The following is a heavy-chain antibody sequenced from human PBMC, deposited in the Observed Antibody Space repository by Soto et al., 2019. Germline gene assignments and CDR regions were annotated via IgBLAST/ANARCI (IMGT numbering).Heavy chain of an antibody. CDR2: IIPIYGTA. J-gene: IGHJ4*02. CDR3: AREDKPGGYTPPGTSGFDS. Sequence: QVQLVQAGAEVKKPGSSVKVSCKASGGTFSTYAISWVRQAPGQGLEWMGGIIPIYGTANYAQKFQGRLNMTADESTSTVYMELSSLRSDDTAVYYCAREDKPGGYTPPGTSGFDSWGQGTLVTVSS. V-gene: IGHV1-69*12. CDR1: GGTFSTYA. D-gene: IGHD5-12*01.